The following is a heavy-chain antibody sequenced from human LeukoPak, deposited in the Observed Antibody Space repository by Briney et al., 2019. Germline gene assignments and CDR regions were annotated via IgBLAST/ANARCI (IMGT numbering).Heavy chain of an antibody. CDR1: GFTFSSYA. CDR3: ARVRPYYYYGMDV. Sequence: PGGSLRLSCAASGFTFSSYAMHWVRQAPGKGLEWVAVISYDGSNKYYADSVKGRFTISRDNSKNTLYLQMNSLRAEDTAVYYCARVRPYYYYGMDVWGQGTMVTVSS. CDR2: ISYDGSNK. V-gene: IGHV3-30-3*01. J-gene: IGHJ6*02. D-gene: IGHD6-6*01.